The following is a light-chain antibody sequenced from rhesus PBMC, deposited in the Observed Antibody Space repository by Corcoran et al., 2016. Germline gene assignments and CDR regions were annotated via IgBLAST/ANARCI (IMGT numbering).Light chain of an antibody. CDR3: LQYSSLLT. Sequence: DIQMTQSPSSLSASVGDTVTITCRASQSISSWLDWYQQKPGKAPKLLISKASSLQSGVPSRFSGRGAGTDFTPTISSLQPEDFATYFCLQYSSLLTFGGGTKVEIK. CDR1: QSISSW. CDR2: KAS. V-gene: IGKV1-22*01. J-gene: IGKJ4*01.